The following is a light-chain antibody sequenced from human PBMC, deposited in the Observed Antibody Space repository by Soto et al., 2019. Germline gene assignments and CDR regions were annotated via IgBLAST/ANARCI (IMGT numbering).Light chain of an antibody. CDR3: QQYNKWPYT. V-gene: IGKV3-15*01. Sequence: EIVMTQSPATLSVSPGERATLSCRASQSVSSKLAWYQQKPGQAPRLLIYGASTRATGIPARFSGSGSGTEFTLTISSLQAEDFAVYYCQQYNKWPYTVGQWTKLEIK. J-gene: IGKJ2*01. CDR2: GAS. CDR1: QSVSSK.